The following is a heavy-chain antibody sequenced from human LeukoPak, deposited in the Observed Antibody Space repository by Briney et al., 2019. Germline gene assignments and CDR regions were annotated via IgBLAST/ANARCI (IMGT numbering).Heavy chain of an antibody. CDR2: IGTAGDT. V-gene: IGHV3-13*01. D-gene: IGHD6-13*01. CDR1: GFTFSSYD. CDR3: ARGRQQLVRGVVEPNFDY. J-gene: IGHJ4*02. Sequence: GGSLRLSCAASGFTFSSYDMHWIRQATGKGLEWVSAIGTAGDTYYPGSVKGRFTISRENAKNSLYLQMNSLRAGDTAVYYCARGRQQLVRGVVEPNFDYWGQGTLVTVSS.